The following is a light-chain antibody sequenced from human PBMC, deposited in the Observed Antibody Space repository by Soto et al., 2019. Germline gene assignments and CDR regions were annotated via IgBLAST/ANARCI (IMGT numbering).Light chain of an antibody. J-gene: IGKJ1*01. V-gene: IGKV3-20*01. Sequence: EIVLTQSPGTLSLSPGERATLSCRASQSVSSSSIAWYQQKPGQAPRLLIYGASNRATGIPARFSGSGSGTDFTLSISSLELQDSAVYYCQQNLGVHTFGQGTKVDI. CDR2: GAS. CDR3: QQNLGVHT. CDR1: QSVSSSS.